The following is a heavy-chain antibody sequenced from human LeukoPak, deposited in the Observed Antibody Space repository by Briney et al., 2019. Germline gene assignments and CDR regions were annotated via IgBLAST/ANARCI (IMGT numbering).Heavy chain of an antibody. Sequence: PGGSLRLSCAASGFTFSDYYMSWIRQAPGKGLEWVSYISSSGSTIYYADSVKGRFTISRDNAKNSLYLQMNSLRAEDTALYYCAKGFRGVISDYFDYWGQGTLVTVSS. J-gene: IGHJ4*02. CDR2: ISSSGSTI. V-gene: IGHV3-11*01. D-gene: IGHD3-10*01. CDR3: AKGFRGVISDYFDY. CDR1: GFTFSDYY.